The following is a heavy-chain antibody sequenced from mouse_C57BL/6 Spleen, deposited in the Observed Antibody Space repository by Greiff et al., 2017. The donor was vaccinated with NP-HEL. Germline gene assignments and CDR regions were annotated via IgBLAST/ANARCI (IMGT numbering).Heavy chain of an antibody. CDR2: INYDGSST. D-gene: IGHD2-5*01. CDR3: AGAYYSNGGAMDY. CDR1: GFTFSDYY. V-gene: IGHV5-16*01. Sequence: EVKLMESEGGLVQPGRSMKLSCTASGFTFSDYYMAWVRQVPEKGLEWVANINYDGSSTYYLDSLKSRFIISRDNAKNILYLQMSSLKSEDTATYYCAGAYYSNGGAMDYWGQGTSVTVSS. J-gene: IGHJ4*01.